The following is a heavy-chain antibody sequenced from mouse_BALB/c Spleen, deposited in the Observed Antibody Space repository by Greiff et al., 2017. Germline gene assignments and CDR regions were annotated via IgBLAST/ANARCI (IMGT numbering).Heavy chain of an antibody. CDR3: AREFGHAMDY. Sequence: VQLQQSGPELVKPGASVKISCKASGYSFTGYYMHWVKQSHVKSLEWIGRINPYNGATSYNQNFKDKASLTVDKSSSTAYMELHSLTSEDSAVYYCAREFGHAMDYWGQGTSVTVSS. CDR1: GYSFTGYY. CDR2: INPYNGAT. J-gene: IGHJ4*01. V-gene: IGHV1-31*01.